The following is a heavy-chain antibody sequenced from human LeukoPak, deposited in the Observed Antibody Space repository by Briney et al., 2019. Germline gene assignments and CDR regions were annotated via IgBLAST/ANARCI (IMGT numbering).Heavy chain of an antibody. D-gene: IGHD3-3*01. CDR1: GFTFSSYS. CDR3: ARARFLEYNYYMDV. Sequence: PGGSLRLSCAASGFTFSSYSMNWVRQAPGKGLEWVSSISSSSSYIYYADSVRGRFTISRDNAKNSLYLQMNSLRAEDTAVYYCARARFLEYNYYMDVWGKGTTVTVSS. V-gene: IGHV3-21*01. CDR2: ISSSSSYI. J-gene: IGHJ6*03.